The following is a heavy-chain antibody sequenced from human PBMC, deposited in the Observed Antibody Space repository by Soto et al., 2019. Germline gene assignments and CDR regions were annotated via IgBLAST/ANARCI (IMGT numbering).Heavy chain of an antibody. V-gene: IGHV1-69*01. CDR3: AGRCDGTNGLAHFAY. CDR2: TIPIFGTP. D-gene: IGHD2-21*01. J-gene: IGHJ4*02. CDR1: GGTFNNYV. Sequence: QVQLVQSGAEVKKPGSSVKVSCRASGGTFNNYVINWVRQAPGQGLEWMAGTIPIFGTPNYAQKFQGRVTIVAEQSTSTAYMESNSLRSEDTAVYYCAGRCDGTNGLAHFAYWGQGTLVTVSS.